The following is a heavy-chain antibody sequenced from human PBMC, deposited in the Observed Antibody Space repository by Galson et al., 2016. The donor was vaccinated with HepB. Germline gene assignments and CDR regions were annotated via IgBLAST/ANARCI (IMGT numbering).Heavy chain of an antibody. CDR1: GGSIIGYY. V-gene: IGHV4-59*08. Sequence: ATLSLPCTVSGGSIIGYYWSWIRQSPAKGLEWIASIYYTGSTNYNPSLKSRVTISADTSKNQFSLKLRSVTVADTAVYYCARHPGYSSRGSNYWGQGTLVTVSS. D-gene: IGHD6-13*01. CDR2: IYYTGST. CDR3: ARHPGYSSRGSNY. J-gene: IGHJ4*02.